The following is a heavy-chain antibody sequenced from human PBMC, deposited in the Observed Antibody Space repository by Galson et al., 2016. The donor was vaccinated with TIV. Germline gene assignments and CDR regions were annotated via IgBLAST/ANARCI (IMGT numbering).Heavy chain of an antibody. J-gene: IGHJ5*02. CDR1: GYTFTNDH. CDR3: ARLVSRSWYADWFDP. Sequence: SVKVSCKASGYTFTNDHIHWVRQVSGQGPEWVGWMNPDNAKTGFAQKFQGRVAMTRNTSVSTVYMELSMLTSEDTAVCYCARLVSRSWYADWFDPWGQGALVTVSS. D-gene: IGHD6-13*01. V-gene: IGHV1-8*01. CDR2: MNPDNAKT.